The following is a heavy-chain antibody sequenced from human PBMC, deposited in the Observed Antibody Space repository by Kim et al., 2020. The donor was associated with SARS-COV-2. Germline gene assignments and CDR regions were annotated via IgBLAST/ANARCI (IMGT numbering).Heavy chain of an antibody. CDR2: INHSGST. J-gene: IGHJ2*01. CDR1: GGSFSGYY. Sequence: SETLSLTCAVYGGSFSGYYWSWIRQPPGKGLEWIGEINHSGSTNYNPSLKSRVTISVDTSKNQFSLKLSSVTAADTAVYYCARDFGVAGTESYWYFDLWGRGTLVTVSS. V-gene: IGHV4-34*01. CDR3: ARDFGVAGTESYWYFDL. D-gene: IGHD6-19*01.